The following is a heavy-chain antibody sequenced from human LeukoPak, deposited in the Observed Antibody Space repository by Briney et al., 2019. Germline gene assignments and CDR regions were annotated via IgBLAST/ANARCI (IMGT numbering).Heavy chain of an antibody. Sequence: GGSLILSCAASGFSFSSYAMSWVLQAPGKGLEWVSGISGSGGRTYYADSVKGRFTISRDNSKDTLYLQMNSLRAEDTAVYYCAKVPDSSGYYSRFEYWGQGALVTVSS. V-gene: IGHV3-23*01. J-gene: IGHJ4*02. D-gene: IGHD3-22*01. CDR2: ISGSGGRT. CDR3: AKVPDSSGYYSRFEY. CDR1: GFSFSSYA.